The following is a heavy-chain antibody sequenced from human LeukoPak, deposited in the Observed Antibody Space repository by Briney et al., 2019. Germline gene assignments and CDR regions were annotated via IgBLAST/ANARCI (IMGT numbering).Heavy chain of an antibody. J-gene: IGHJ6*03. V-gene: IGHV3-11*01. CDR3: ARVSPYYYYYMDV. D-gene: IGHD1-14*01. Sequence: PGGSLRLSCAASGFTFSDYYMSWIRQAPGKGLEWVSYISSSGSTIYYADSVKGRFTISRDSSKNTLYLQMNSLRAEDTAVYYCARVSPYYYYYMDVWGKGTTVTISS. CDR2: ISSSGSTI. CDR1: GFTFSDYY.